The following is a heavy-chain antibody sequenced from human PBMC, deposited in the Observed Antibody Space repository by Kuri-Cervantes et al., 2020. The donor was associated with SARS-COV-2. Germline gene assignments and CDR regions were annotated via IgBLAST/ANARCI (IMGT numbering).Heavy chain of an antibody. CDR1: GYTFSIYG. J-gene: IGHJ4*02. D-gene: IGHD6-19*01. CDR2: ISAYSGDT. V-gene: IGHV1-18*01. Sequence: ASVKVSCKASGYTFSIYGISWVRQAPGQGLEWMGWISAYSGDTKYAQRLQGRLTMTTDTSTSTAYMELSSLRSEDTAVYYCARDLGYSSGWYGFPSNWGQGTLVTVSS. CDR3: ARDLGYSSGWYGFPSN.